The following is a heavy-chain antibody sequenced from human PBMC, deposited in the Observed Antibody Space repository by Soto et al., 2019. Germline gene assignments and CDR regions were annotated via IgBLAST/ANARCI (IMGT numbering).Heavy chain of an antibody. D-gene: IGHD3-3*01. Sequence: ASVKVSCKASGYTFTSYDINWVRQATGQGLEWMGWMNPNSGNTGYAQKFQGRVTMTRNTSISTAYMELSSLRSEDTAVYYCARARSAGKRAYYYYYMDVWGKGTTVTVSS. J-gene: IGHJ6*03. V-gene: IGHV1-8*01. CDR2: MNPNSGNT. CDR1: GYTFTSYD. CDR3: ARARSAGKRAYYYYYMDV.